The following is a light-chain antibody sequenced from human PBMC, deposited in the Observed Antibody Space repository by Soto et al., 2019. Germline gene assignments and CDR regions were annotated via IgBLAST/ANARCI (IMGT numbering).Light chain of an antibody. CDR3: AAWDDSLSGDV. CDR1: SSNIESNY. Sequence: QSVLAQPPSTSGTPGQRVTISCSGSSSNIESNYAYWYQQLPGTAPKLLIQRNNERPSGVPDRFSGSKSGTSASLAISGLRSEDEADYYCAAWDDSLSGDVFGTGTKLTVL. CDR2: RNN. V-gene: IGLV1-47*01. J-gene: IGLJ1*01.